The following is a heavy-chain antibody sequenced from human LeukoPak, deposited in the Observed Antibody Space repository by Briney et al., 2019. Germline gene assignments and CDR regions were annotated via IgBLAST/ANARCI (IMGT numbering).Heavy chain of an antibody. CDR2: IKEDGSEK. CDR3: AKSGSSVFWS. CDR1: GFLFGSYG. J-gene: IGHJ5*02. Sequence: GGSLRLSCAASGFLFGSYGMTWVRQAPGKGLEWVANIKEDGSEKYYVDSVKGRFIVSRDNVKNSLFLQMNSLRVDDTAVYYCAKSGSSVFWSWGQGTLVTVSS. D-gene: IGHD3-3*02. V-gene: IGHV3-7*03.